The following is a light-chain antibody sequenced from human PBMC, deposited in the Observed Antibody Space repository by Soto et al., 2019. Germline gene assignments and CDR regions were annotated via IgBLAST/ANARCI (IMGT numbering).Light chain of an antibody. Sequence: DIQMTQSPSPVSASVGDRFTITCRASQTISSWLAWYQQKPGKAPKLLIYKASTLKSGVPSRFSGSGSGTEFTLTISSLQPDDFATYYCQHCNSYSEAFGQGTKVDIK. CDR2: KAS. CDR1: QTISSW. CDR3: QHCNSYSEA. V-gene: IGKV1-5*03. J-gene: IGKJ1*01.